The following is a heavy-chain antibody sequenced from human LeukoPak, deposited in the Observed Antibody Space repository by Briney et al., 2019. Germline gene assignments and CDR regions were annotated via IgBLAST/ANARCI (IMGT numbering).Heavy chain of an antibody. J-gene: IGHJ4*02. D-gene: IGHD6-13*01. Sequence: GESLKISCKGSGYRFTSYWIGWVRQMPGKGLEWMGVIYPGDSDTRYSPSFQGQVTISADKSISTAYLQWSSLKASDTAMFYCARHGSTFGVDYWGQGTLVTVSS. CDR3: ARHGSTFGVDY. CDR2: IYPGDSDT. CDR1: GYRFTSYW. V-gene: IGHV5-51*01.